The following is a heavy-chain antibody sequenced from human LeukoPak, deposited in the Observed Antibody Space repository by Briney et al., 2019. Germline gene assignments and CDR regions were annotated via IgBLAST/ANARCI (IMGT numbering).Heavy chain of an antibody. D-gene: IGHD2-21*02. CDR2: IYPGDSDT. Sequence: PGESLKISCKGSGYSFTSYWIGWVRQMPGKGLEWMGIIYPGDSDTRYSPSFQGQVTISADKSISTAYLQWSSLKASDTAMYYCARLSVCGGDCYSDPYYFDYWGQGTLVTVSS. V-gene: IGHV5-51*01. CDR3: ARLSVCGGDCYSDPYYFDY. CDR1: GYSFTSYW. J-gene: IGHJ4*02.